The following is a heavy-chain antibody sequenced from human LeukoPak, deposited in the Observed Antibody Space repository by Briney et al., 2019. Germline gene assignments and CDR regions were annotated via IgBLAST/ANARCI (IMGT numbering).Heavy chain of an antibody. D-gene: IGHD1-26*01. CDR1: GFTFSSYW. Sequence: GGSLRLSCAASGFTFSSYWMSWVRQAPGKGLEWVANIKQDGSEKYYVDSVKGRFTISRDNAKNSLYLQMNSLRDEDAAVYFCASMWEGGYWGQGTLVTVSS. CDR3: ASMWEGGY. CDR2: IKQDGSEK. J-gene: IGHJ4*02. V-gene: IGHV3-7*01.